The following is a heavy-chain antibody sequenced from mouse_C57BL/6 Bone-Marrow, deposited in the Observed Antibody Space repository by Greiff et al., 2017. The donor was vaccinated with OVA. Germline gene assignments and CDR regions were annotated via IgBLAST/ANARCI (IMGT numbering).Heavy chain of an antibody. CDR1: GYTFTGYW. J-gene: IGHJ1*03. D-gene: IGHD1-1*01. CDR2: ILPGSGST. CDR3: ARSGFYYGSSYWYFDV. Sequence: VQLQQSGAELMKPGASVKLSCKATGYTFTGYWIEWVKQRPGHGLEWIGEILPGSGSTNYNEKFKGKATFTADTSSTTAYMQLSSLTTEDSAIYYCARSGFYYGSSYWYFDVWGTGTTVTVSS. V-gene: IGHV1-9*01.